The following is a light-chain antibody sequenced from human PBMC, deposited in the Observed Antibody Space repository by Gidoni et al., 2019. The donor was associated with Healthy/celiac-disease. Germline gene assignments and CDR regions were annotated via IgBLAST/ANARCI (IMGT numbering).Light chain of an antibody. CDR3: QQYNSYSWT. Sequence: DLKMTQSPSTLSASVGDRVTITCRASQSISSWLAWYQQKPGKAPKLLIYDASSLESGVPSRFSGSGSGTEFTLTISSLQPDDFATYYCQQYNSYSWTFGQGTKVEIK. V-gene: IGKV1-5*01. J-gene: IGKJ1*01. CDR2: DAS. CDR1: QSISSW.